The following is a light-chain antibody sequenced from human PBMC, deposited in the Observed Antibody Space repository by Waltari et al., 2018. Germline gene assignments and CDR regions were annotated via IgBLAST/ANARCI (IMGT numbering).Light chain of an antibody. CDR3: SSRNGRANQVV. CDR2: GKD. CDR1: SLRTSY. V-gene: IGLV3-19*01. Sequence: SSELTQDPAVSVALGQTVRFTCQGDSLRTSYASWYQLKPGQAPVLVMYGKDKRPSGIPDRSSGYSSGTTSSLTITGAQAEDEADYYCSSRNGRANQVVFAGGTKVTVL. J-gene: IGLJ3*02.